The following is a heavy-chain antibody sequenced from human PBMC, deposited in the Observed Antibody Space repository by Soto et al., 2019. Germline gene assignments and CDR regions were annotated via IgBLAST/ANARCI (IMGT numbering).Heavy chain of an antibody. Sequence: SGGSLRLSCAASGFTFSSYAMSWVRQAPGKGLEWVSAISGSGGSTYYADSVKGRFTISRDNSKNTLYLQMNSLRAEDTAVYYCAKDFVTIFGVVTHWAFDYWGQGTLVTVSS. CDR3: AKDFVTIFGVVTHWAFDY. D-gene: IGHD3-3*01. CDR2: ISGSGGST. J-gene: IGHJ4*02. CDR1: GFTFSSYA. V-gene: IGHV3-23*01.